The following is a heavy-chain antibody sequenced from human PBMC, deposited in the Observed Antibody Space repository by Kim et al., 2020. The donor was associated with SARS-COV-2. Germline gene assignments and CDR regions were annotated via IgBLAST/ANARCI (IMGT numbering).Heavy chain of an antibody. CDR3: AKGDSSGWYEMVIYYFDY. CDR2: ISGSGGST. Sequence: GGSLRLSCAASGFTFSSYAMSWVRQAPGKGLEWVSAISGSGGSTYYADSVKGRFTISRDNSKNTLYLQMNSLRAEDTAVYYCAKGDSSGWYEMVIYYFDYWGQGTLVTVSS. V-gene: IGHV3-23*01. J-gene: IGHJ4*02. D-gene: IGHD6-19*01. CDR1: GFTFSSYA.